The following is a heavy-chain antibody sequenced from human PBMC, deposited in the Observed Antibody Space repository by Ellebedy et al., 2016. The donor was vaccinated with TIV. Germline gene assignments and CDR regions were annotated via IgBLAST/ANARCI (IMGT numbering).Heavy chain of an antibody. V-gene: IGHV3-23*01. CDR3: AKDRPYYYDSGSYLGAFDI. J-gene: IGHJ3*02. D-gene: IGHD3-10*01. Sequence: GESLKISCAASGFTFSSYAMSWVRQAPGKGLEWVSTVTGSGGSTYYADFVEGRFTISRDNSKNTLYLQVNSLRAGDTAIYYCAKDRPYYYDSGSYLGAFDIWGQGTVVTVSS. CDR2: VTGSGGST. CDR1: GFTFSSYA.